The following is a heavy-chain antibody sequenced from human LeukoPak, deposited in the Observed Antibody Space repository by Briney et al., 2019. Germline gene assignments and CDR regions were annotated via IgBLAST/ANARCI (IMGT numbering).Heavy chain of an antibody. CDR2: FDPEDGET. CDR3: ATSRARGSPSRWIQLWLPFDY. CDR1: GYTLTELS. J-gene: IGHJ4*02. V-gene: IGHV1-24*01. Sequence: GASVNVSCKVSGYTLTELSMHWVRQAPGKGLEWMGGFDPEDGETIYAQKFQGRVTMTEDTSTDTAYMELSSLRSEDTAVYYCATSRARGSPSRWIQLWLPFDYWGQGTLVTVSS. D-gene: IGHD5-18*01.